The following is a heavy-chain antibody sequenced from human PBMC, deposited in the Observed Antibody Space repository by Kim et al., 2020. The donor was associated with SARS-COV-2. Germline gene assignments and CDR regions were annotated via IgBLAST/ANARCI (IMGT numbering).Heavy chain of an antibody. Sequence: GGSLRLSCAASGFTFSSYAMSWVRQAPGKGLEWVSAISGSGGSTYYADSVKGRFTISRDNSKNTLYLQMNSLRAEDTAVYYCAKDCITIFGVVSPRWFDPWGQGTLVTVSS. D-gene: IGHD3-3*01. CDR1: GFTFSSYA. CDR2: ISGSGGST. CDR3: AKDCITIFGVVSPRWFDP. V-gene: IGHV3-23*01. J-gene: IGHJ5*02.